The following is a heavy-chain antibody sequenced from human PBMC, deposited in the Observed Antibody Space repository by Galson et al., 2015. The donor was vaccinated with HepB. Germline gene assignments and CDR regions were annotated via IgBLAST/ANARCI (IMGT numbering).Heavy chain of an antibody. J-gene: IGHJ4*02. CDR3: AQDSSGYYNFDY. V-gene: IGHV1-3*01. CDR2: INAGNGNT. D-gene: IGHD3-22*01. Sequence: SVKVSCKASGYTFTSYAMHWVRQAPGQRLEWMGWINAGNGNTKYSQKFQGRVTITRDTSASTAYMELSSLRSEDTAVYYCAQDSSGYYNFDYWGQGTLVTVSS. CDR1: GYTFTSYA.